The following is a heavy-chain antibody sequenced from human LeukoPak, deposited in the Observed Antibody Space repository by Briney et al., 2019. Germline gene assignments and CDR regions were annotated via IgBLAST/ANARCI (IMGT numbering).Heavy chain of an antibody. Sequence: GGSLRLSCAASGFTFSDAWMSWVRQAPGKGLDWVGRIKSKTDGGTTDYAAPVKGRFTISRDDSKNTLYLQMNSLKTEDTAVYYCTASFYYYDSSGYYYFDYWGQGTLVTVSS. V-gene: IGHV3-15*01. D-gene: IGHD3-22*01. J-gene: IGHJ4*02. CDR3: TASFYYYDSSGYYYFDY. CDR1: GFTFSDAW. CDR2: IKSKTDGGTT.